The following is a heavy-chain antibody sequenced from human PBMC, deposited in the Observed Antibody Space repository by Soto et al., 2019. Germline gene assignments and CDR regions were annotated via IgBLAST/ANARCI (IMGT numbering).Heavy chain of an antibody. CDR1: GFPFSQAW. Sequence: EVQLVESGGGLVKPGGSLTLSCAASGFPFSQAWMTWVRQVSGKGLEWVGRIKRKTEGGTTDYAAPVKDRFSISRDDSRNTVFLQMNSLKTEDTAMYYCTTAPWYLGSGSSKSGNWFDPWGQGILVTVSS. CDR2: IKRKTEGGTT. J-gene: IGHJ5*02. V-gene: IGHV3-15*01. CDR3: TTAPWYLGSGSSKSGNWFDP. D-gene: IGHD3-10*01.